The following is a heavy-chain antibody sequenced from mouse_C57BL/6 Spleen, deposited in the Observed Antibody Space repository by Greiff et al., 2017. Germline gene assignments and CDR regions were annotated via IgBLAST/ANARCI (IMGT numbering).Heavy chain of an antibody. D-gene: IGHD2-1*01. CDR3: ARDDYGNPFAY. CDR1: GYSITSGYY. CDR2: ISYDGSN. J-gene: IGHJ3*01. V-gene: IGHV3-6*01. Sequence: EVKVEESGPGLVKPSQSLSLTCSVTGYSITSGYYWNWIRQFPGNKLEWMGYISYDGSNNYNPSLKNRISITRDTSKNQFFLKLNSVTTEDTATYYCARDDYGNPFAYWGQGTLVTVSA.